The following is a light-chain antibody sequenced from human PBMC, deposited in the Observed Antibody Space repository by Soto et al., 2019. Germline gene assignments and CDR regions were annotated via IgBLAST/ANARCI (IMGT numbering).Light chain of an antibody. CDR2: DAS. J-gene: IGKJ4*01. CDR1: QSVSSY. Sequence: EIVLTQSPATKSLSPGERATLTCRASQSVSSYLAWYQQKPGQAHRLLIDDASNRATGIPARFSGSGSGTDFTLTISSLEPEDFAVYYCQQRSDWPLTFGGGTKVDIK. V-gene: IGKV3-11*01. CDR3: QQRSDWPLT.